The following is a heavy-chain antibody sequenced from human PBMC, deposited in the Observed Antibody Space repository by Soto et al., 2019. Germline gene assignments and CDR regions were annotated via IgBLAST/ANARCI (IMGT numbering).Heavy chain of an antibody. D-gene: IGHD3-10*01. J-gene: IGHJ6*02. CDR2: IYYSGST. CDR3: ARELRFGEDYYGMDV. Sequence: SDTLSLTCTVYCCSISSDHYYWSWNLQPPGKGLEWIGYIYYSGSTYYNPSLKSRVTISVDTSKNQFSLKLSSVTAADTAVYYCARELRFGEDYYGMDVWGQGTTVS. CDR1: CCSISSDHYY. V-gene: IGHV4-30-4*02.